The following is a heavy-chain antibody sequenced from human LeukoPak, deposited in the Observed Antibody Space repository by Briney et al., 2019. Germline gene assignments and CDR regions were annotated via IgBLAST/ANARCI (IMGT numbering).Heavy chain of an antibody. V-gene: IGHV3-43D*03. Sequence: GGSLRLSCAASGFTFDDYAMHWVRQAPGKGLEWVSLISWDGGSTYYADSVKGRFTISRDNSKNSLYLQMNSLRAEDTALYYCAKDFSPWEGRTYYYYYMDVWGKGTTVTVSS. J-gene: IGHJ6*03. CDR3: AKDFSPWEGRTYYYYYMDV. CDR2: ISWDGGST. CDR1: GFTFDDYA. D-gene: IGHD1-26*01.